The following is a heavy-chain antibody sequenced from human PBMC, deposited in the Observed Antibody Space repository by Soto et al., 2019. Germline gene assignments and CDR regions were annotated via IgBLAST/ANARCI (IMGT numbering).Heavy chain of an antibody. V-gene: IGHV1-18*01. Sequence: QVHLVQSGAEVKKPGASVKVSCKASGYTFTGYGITWVRQAPGQGLEWMGWISAYNGNTNYAQMLLGRVTMTTDTSTGTAYMELRSLRSDDTAVYYCARGISVVDQFDDWGQGTLVSVSS. D-gene: IGHD6-19*01. CDR1: GYTFTGYG. CDR3: ARGISVVDQFDD. CDR2: ISAYNGNT. J-gene: IGHJ4*02.